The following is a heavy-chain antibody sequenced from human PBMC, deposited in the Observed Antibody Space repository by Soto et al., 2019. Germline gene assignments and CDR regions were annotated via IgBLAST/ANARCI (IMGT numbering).Heavy chain of an antibody. CDR1: GFTFSSYW. CDR2: INSDGSST. CDR3: ARGGWEWELTTYYYYGMDV. D-gene: IGHD1-26*01. Sequence: VGSLRLSCAASGFTFSSYWMHWVRQAPGKGLVWVSRINSDGSSTSYADSVKGRFTISRDNAKNTLYLQMNSLRAEDTAVYYCARGGWEWELTTYYYYGMDVWGQGTTVTVSS. V-gene: IGHV3-74*01. J-gene: IGHJ6*02.